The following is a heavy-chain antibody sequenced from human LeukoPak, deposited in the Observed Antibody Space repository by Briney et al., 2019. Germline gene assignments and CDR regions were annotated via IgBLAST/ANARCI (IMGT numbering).Heavy chain of an antibody. CDR1: SGSISSSSYY. D-gene: IGHD2-2*01. CDR2: IFYSGST. J-gene: IGHJ6*03. V-gene: IGHV4-39*01. CDR3: ARLGYCDSSSCYLHYHYYMDV. Sequence: SETLSLTCTVSSGSISSSSYYWGWIRQPPGKGLEWTGSIFYSGSTYYNPSLKSRVTISVDTSENQFSLKLSSVTASDTAVYYCARLGYCDSSSCYLHYHYYMDVWGKGTTVTVSS.